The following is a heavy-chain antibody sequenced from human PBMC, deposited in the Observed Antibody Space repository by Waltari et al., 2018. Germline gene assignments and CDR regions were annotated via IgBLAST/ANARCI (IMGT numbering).Heavy chain of an antibody. CDR3: ARDHYYSKDV. CDR1: GFIFSTYW. J-gene: IGHJ6*04. Sequence: EVQLVESGGGLVQPGGSLRLSCEASGFIFSTYWMHWVRQGPGKGLVLFSRIDNVEVSGTSYADSVNVRFTISRDNAKNTLYLQMNSLRAEDTGVYYCARDHYYSKDVWGTGTTVTVSS. CDR2: IDNVEVSGT. V-gene: IGHV3-74*01.